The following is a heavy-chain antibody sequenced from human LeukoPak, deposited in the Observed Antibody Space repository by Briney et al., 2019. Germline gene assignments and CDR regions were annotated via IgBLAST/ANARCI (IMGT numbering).Heavy chain of an antibody. CDR1: GGSIRGYY. CDR3: AREGDYDSGGYSTFDY. Sequence: SGTLSLTCTVSGGSIRGYYWSWIRQPPGKGLEWIGYISYTGSTKFNPSLESRVTISVDTSKKQFALNLSSVTAADTAVYYCAREGDYDSGGYSTFDYWGQGTLVTVSS. D-gene: IGHD3-22*01. J-gene: IGHJ4*02. V-gene: IGHV4-59*01. CDR2: ISYTGST.